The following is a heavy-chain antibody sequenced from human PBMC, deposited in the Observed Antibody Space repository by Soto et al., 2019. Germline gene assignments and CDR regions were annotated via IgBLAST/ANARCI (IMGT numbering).Heavy chain of an antibody. CDR1: GYTFTSYD. Sequence: ASVKVSCKASGYTFTSYDINWVRQPTGQGLEWMGWMNPNSGNTGYAQKFQGRVTMTRNTSISTAYMELSSLRSADTAVYYCARYCSSVTCHGFDPWGQGTLVTV. CDR3: ARYCSSVTCHGFDP. J-gene: IGHJ5*02. V-gene: IGHV1-8*01. D-gene: IGHD2-2*01. CDR2: MNPNSGNT.